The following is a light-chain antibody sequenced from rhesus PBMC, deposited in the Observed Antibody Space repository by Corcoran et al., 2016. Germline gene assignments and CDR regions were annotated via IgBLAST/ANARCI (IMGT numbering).Light chain of an antibody. CDR2: DAS. CDR3: QQYSNWPYS. Sequence: EIVMTQSPATLSLSPGERATLSCRTSQSVSSRLAWYQQKPGQAPRLLIYDASSRVTGVPDRFSGSGSGTDFTLTISGLEPEDVAVYYCQQYSNWPYSFGQGTKVEIK. J-gene: IGKJ2*01. V-gene: IGKV3-17*02. CDR1: QSVSSR.